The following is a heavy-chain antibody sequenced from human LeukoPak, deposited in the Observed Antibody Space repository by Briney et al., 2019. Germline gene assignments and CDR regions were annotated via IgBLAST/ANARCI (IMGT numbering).Heavy chain of an antibody. V-gene: IGHV3-11*01. J-gene: IGHJ4*02. D-gene: IGHD6-6*01. Sequence: PGGSLRLSCAASGFTFSDYYMSWIRQAPGKGLEWVSYISSSGSTIYYADSVKGRFTISRDNAKNSLYLQMNSLRAEDTAVYYCARAIAAQLMYYFDNWGQGTLVTVSS. CDR3: ARAIAAQLMYYFDN. CDR2: ISSSGSTI. CDR1: GFTFSDYY.